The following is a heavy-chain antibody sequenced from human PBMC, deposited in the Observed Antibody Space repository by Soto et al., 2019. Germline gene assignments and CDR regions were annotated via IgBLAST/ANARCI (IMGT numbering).Heavy chain of an antibody. CDR1: GFTFSSYA. Sequence: EVQLLESGGGLVQPGGSLRLSCAASGFTFSSYAMSWVRQAPGKGLEWVSAISGSGGSTYYADSVKGRFTISRDNSKNTLYLRMNSLRAEDTAVYYCAKAGYFYYYGMDVWGQGTTVTVSS. J-gene: IGHJ6*02. CDR2: ISGSGGST. V-gene: IGHV3-23*01. CDR3: AKAGYFYYYGMDV.